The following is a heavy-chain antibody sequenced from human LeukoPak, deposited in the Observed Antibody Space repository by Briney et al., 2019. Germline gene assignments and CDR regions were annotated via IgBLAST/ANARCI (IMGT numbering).Heavy chain of an antibody. V-gene: IGHV3-33*01. CDR3: ARDSNNYYDSGSYINWCDP. CDR1: GFTFSSYG. D-gene: IGHD3-10*01. J-gene: IGHJ5*02. Sequence: SGGSLRLSCAASGFTFSSYGMHWIRQAPGKGLEWVAIIWFDGSNKYYADSVKGRFTISRDNSKNTVDLQMSSLRAEDTAVYYCARDSNNYYDSGSYINWCDPWGQGTLVTVSS. CDR2: IWFDGSNK.